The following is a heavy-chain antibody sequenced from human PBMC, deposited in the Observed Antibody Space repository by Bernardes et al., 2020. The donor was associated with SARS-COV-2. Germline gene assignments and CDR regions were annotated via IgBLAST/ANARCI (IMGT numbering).Heavy chain of an antibody. D-gene: IGHD3-3*01. V-gene: IGHV3-23*01. CDR1: GFTFSSYA. J-gene: IGHJ6*03. CDR2: ISGSGGST. CDR3: AKRYYDFWSGYYTYNYYFYMDA. Sequence: GGSLRLSCAASGFTFSSYAMSWVRQAPGKGLEWVSAISGSGGSTYYADSVKGRFTISRDNSKNTLYLQMNSLRAEDTAVYYCAKRYYDFWSGYYTYNYYFYMDAWGKGTTVTVFS.